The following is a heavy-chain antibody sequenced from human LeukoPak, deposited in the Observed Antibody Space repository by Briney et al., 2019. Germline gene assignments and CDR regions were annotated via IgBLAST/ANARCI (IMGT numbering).Heavy chain of an antibody. D-gene: IGHD5-18*01. CDR1: GVSITTYY. Sequence: SETLSLTCTVSGVSITTYYWSWIRQPAGKGLEWIGRIYTSGSANYNPSLKSRVSMSLDTSKNQFSLKLSSVTAADTAVYYCARLRGGYSYDYSGPTLDYWGQGTLVTVSS. CDR2: IYTSGSA. CDR3: ARLRGGYSYDYSGPTLDY. V-gene: IGHV4-4*07. J-gene: IGHJ4*02.